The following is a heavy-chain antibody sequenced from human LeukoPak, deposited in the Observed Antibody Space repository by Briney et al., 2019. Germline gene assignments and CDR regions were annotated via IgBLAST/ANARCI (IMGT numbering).Heavy chain of an antibody. J-gene: IGHJ4*02. Sequence: ASVKVSCKAYGDIFTAYYLHWVRQAPGQGLEWMGWINPNSGGTNYAQKFQGRVAMTRDTSISTAYMELTSLTSDGTAVYYCASGAYSCSWSVDYWGQGTLVTVSS. V-gene: IGHV1-2*02. CDR1: GDIFTAYY. CDR3: ASGAYSCSWSVDY. D-gene: IGHD6-13*01. CDR2: INPNSGGT.